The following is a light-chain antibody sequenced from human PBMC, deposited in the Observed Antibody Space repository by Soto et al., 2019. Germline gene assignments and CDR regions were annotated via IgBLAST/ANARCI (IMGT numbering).Light chain of an antibody. CDR2: GAS. Sequence: EIVMTQSPATLSVSPGERATLSCRASQSINNNLAWYQQKPGQGPRLLIYGASSRATGIPARCSGSGSGTGFTLTISSLQSEDFAIYYCQQYNNWPLTFGGGTKVEIK. J-gene: IGKJ4*01. CDR3: QQYNNWPLT. CDR1: QSINNN. V-gene: IGKV3-15*01.